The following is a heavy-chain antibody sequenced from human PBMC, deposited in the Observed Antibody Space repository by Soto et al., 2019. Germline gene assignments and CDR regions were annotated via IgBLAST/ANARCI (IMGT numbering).Heavy chain of an antibody. J-gene: IGHJ6*02. CDR2: LNSGGST. Sequence: EVQVVESGGGLIQPGGSLKLSCAASGFTVSSNYMSWVRQAPGKGLEWVSVLNSGGSTYYADSVKGRFTISRDNSKNMLYLQLNTLRVEDTAVHFCARVSGRPYYNYHGLDVWGRGTTVTVSS. CDR3: ARVSGRPYYNYHGLDV. CDR1: GFTVSSNY. D-gene: IGHD3-10*01. V-gene: IGHV3-53*01.